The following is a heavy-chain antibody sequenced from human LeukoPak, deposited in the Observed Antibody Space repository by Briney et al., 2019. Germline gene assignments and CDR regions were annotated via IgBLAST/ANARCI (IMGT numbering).Heavy chain of an antibody. CDR2: IYTSGST. D-gene: IGHD2-15*01. CDR1: GGSISSGSYY. V-gene: IGHV4-61*02. J-gene: IGHJ6*03. CDR3: ARKRPSHRYCSGGSCLGPMDV. Sequence: SETLSLTCTVSGGSISSGSYYWSWIRQPAGKGLEWIGRIYTSGSTNYNPSLKSRVTISVDTSKNQFSLKLSSVTAADTAVYYCARKRPSHRYCSGGSCLGPMDVWGKGTTVTVSS.